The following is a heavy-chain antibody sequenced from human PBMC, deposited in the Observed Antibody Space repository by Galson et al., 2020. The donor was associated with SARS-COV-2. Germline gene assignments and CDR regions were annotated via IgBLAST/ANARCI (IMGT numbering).Heavy chain of an antibody. J-gene: IGHJ3*02. D-gene: IGHD3-3*01. CDR1: GFTFSSYG. CDR2: ISYDGSNK. Sequence: TGGSLRLSCAASGFTFSSYGMHWVRQAPGKGLEWVTVISYDGSNKYYADSVKGRFTISRDNSKNTLYLQMNSLRAEDTAVYYCAKDTRFLEWFLRGGAFDIWGQGTMVTVSS. CDR3: AKDTRFLEWFLRGGAFDI. V-gene: IGHV3-30*18.